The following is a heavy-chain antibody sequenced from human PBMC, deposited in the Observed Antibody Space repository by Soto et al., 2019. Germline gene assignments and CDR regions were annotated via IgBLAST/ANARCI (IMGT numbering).Heavy chain of an antibody. D-gene: IGHD4-17*01. CDR3: ARDQLAYGDYVKWFDP. J-gene: IGHJ5*02. V-gene: IGHV4-38-2*02. CDR1: GYSISIGYY. Sequence: SETLSLTCAVSGYSISIGYYCGCIRQPPGEGLEWIGSIYHSGSTFYNPSLKSRVTISVDTSKNQFSLKLTSVTAADTAVYYCARDQLAYGDYVKWFDPWGQGTRVTVSS. CDR2: IYHSGST.